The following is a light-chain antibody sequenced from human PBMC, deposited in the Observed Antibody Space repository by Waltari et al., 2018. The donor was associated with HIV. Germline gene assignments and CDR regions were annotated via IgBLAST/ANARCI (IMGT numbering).Light chain of an antibody. J-gene: IGLJ2*01. Sequence: SYVLTQPPSVSVAPGQTARLTCGGNNIGSKGVHGYQKKPSQAPVLVVYDDSDRPSGIPERFSGSSSWNTATLTISRVEAGDEADFYCQVWDSSTDLRVFGGGTKLTVL. CDR1: NIGSKG. CDR2: DDS. CDR3: QVWDSSTDLRV. V-gene: IGLV3-21*02.